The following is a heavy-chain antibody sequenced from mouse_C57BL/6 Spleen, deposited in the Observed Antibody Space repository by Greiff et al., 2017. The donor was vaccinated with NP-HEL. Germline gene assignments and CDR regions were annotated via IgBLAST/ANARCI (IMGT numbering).Heavy chain of an antibody. CDR2: IHPNSGST. CDR3: ARGGLRQDWYFDV. J-gene: IGHJ1*03. D-gene: IGHD2-4*01. Sequence: QVQLQQPGAELVKPGASVKLSCKASGYTFTSYWMHWVKQRPGQGLEWIGMIHPNSGSTNYNEKFKSKATLPVDKSSSTAYMQLSSLTSEDSAVYYCARGGLRQDWYFDVWGTGTTVTVSS. V-gene: IGHV1-64*01. CDR1: GYTFTSYW.